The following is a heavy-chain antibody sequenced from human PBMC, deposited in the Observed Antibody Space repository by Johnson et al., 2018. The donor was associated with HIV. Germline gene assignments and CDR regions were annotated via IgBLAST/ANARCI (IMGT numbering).Heavy chain of an antibody. CDR2: IRSKAYGGTT. CDR3: TGWRYLRAFDK. Sequence: VQLVESGGGLVQPGRSLRLSCTVSGFIFGDYAMSWFRQAPGQGLEWVSFIRSKAYGGTTEYAASVKGRFTISRDDSKSIVYLHMNSLKTEDTAVYYCTGWRYLRAFDKWGQGTMVTVSS. J-gene: IGHJ3*02. D-gene: IGHD2-15*01. CDR1: GFIFGDYA. V-gene: IGHV3-49*03.